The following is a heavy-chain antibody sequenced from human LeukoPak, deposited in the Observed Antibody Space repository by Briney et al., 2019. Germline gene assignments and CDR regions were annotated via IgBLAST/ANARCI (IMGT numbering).Heavy chain of an antibody. V-gene: IGHV3-30-3*01. D-gene: IGHD3-22*01. CDR3: ARARDSSGYYRDYYYYYGMDV. CDR2: ISYDGSNK. J-gene: IGHJ6*02. CDR1: GFTFSSYA. Sequence: PGRSLRLSCAASGFTFSSYAMPWVRQAPGKGLEWVAVISYDGSNKYYADSVKGRFTISRDNSKNTLYLQMNSLRAKDTAVYYCARARDSSGYYRDYYYYYGMDVWGQGTTVTVSS.